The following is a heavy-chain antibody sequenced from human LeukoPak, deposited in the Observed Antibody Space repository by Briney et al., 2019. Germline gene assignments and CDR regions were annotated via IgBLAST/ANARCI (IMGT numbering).Heavy chain of an antibody. CDR3: ARGSQRGSITMIVVVPFDY. CDR1: GFTFSSYW. J-gene: IGHJ4*02. Sequence: PGGSLRLSCAASGFTFSSYWMSWVRQAPGKGLEWVANIKQDGSEKYYVDSVKGRFTISRDNAKNSLYLQMNSLRAEDTAVYYCARGSQRGSITMIVVVPFDYWGQGTLVTVSS. CDR2: IKQDGSEK. V-gene: IGHV3-7*01. D-gene: IGHD3-22*01.